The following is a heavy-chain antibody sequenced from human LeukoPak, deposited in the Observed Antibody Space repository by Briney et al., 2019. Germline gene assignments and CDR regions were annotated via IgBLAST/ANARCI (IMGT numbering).Heavy chain of an antibody. D-gene: IGHD3-22*01. J-gene: IGHJ4*02. CDR2: IIPILGIA. Sequence: SVKVSCKASGGTFSSYAISWVRQALGQGLEWMGRIIPILGIANYAQKFQGRVTITADKSTSTAYMELSSLRSEDTAVYYCATYYYDSSGYFALYYWGQGTLVTVS. CDR3: ATYYYDSSGYFALYY. CDR1: GGTFSSYA. V-gene: IGHV1-69*04.